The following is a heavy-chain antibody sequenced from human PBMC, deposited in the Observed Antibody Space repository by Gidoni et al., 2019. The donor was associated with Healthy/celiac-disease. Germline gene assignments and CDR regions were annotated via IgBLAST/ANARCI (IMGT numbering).Heavy chain of an antibody. CDR1: GFSLSTSGVG. V-gene: IGHV2-5*01. CDR3: AHSRPAWFGELSIGFPFDY. D-gene: IGHD3-10*01. CDR2: IYWNDDK. Sequence: QITLKESGPTLVTPTQTLTLTCTFSGFSLSTSGVGVGWIRQPPGTALEWLALIYWNDDKRYSPSLKSRLTITKDTSKNQVVLTMTNMDPVDTATYYCAHSRPAWFGELSIGFPFDYWGQGTLVTVSS. J-gene: IGHJ4*02.